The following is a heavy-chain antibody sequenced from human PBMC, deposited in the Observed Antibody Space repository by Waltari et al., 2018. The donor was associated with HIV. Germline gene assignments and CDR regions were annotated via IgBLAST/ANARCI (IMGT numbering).Heavy chain of an antibody. CDR1: GGSISSSSYY. Sequence: QLQLQESGPGLVKPSETLSLTCTVSGGSISSSSYYWGWIRQPPGKGLEWIGSIYYSVSTYYNPSRKSRVTIPVDTSKSHFSLKLSSVTAADTAVYYCAWCSGWYVGVDYWGQGSLVTVSS. V-gene: IGHV4-39*01. D-gene: IGHD6-19*01. CDR3: AWCSGWYVGVDY. CDR2: IYYSVST. J-gene: IGHJ4*02.